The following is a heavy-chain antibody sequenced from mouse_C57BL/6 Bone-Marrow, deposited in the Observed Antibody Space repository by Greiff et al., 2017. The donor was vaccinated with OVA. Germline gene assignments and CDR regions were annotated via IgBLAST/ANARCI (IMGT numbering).Heavy chain of an antibody. V-gene: IGHV5-2*01. J-gene: IGHJ2*01. Sequence: EVKLVESGGGLVQPGESLKLSCESNEYEFPSHDMSWVRKTPEKRLELVAAITSDGGSTYYPDTMERRFIISRDNTKKTLYLQMSRLRAEDSALYDCASTTETAYYLDYWGQGTTLTVSS. CDR3: ASTTETAYYLDY. CDR2: ITSDGGST. CDR1: EYEFPSHD. D-gene: IGHD2-12*01.